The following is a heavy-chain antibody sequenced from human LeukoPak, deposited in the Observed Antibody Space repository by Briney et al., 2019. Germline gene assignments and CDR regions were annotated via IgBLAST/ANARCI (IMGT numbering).Heavy chain of an antibody. CDR1: GFTSTTNW. Sequence: EALMIPSNAAGFTSTTNWISCGRQMPLKGRVWLGTHYPGDSDTRYSPSFEGQVTISADKSISTAYLQWSSLKASDTAMYYCARQGHSSGWYYFDYWGEGTLVTVSS. J-gene: IGHJ4*02. D-gene: IGHD6-19*01. CDR2: HYPGDSDT. V-gene: IGHV5-51*01. CDR3: ARQGHSSGWYYFDY.